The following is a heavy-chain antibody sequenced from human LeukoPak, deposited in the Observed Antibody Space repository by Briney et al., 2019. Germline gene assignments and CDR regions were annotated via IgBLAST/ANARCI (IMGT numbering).Heavy chain of an antibody. Sequence: QAGGSLRPSCAASGFTFSSYAMHWVRQAPGKGLEWVAVISYDGSNKYYADSVRGRFTISGDNSKNTLYLQMNSLRAEDTAVYYCARGDGQLLFYRFDYWGQGTLVTVSS. CDR2: ISYDGSNK. J-gene: IGHJ4*02. CDR1: GFTFSSYA. V-gene: IGHV3-30*01. CDR3: ARGDGQLLFYRFDY. D-gene: IGHD2-2*01.